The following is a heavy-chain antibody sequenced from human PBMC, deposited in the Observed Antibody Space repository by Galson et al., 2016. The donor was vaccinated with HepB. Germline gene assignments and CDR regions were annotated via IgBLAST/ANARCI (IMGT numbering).Heavy chain of an antibody. J-gene: IGHJ4*02. V-gene: IGHV3-9*01. D-gene: IGHD6-19*01. CDR3: VTDGGPYVGASGEPGNY. Sequence: SLRLSCAASGFNFDDYAMHWVRQRPGKGLEWVSGITLDSGNIVYADSMKGRFTISRDNAKRSLYLQLNSLTPEDTALYYCVTDGGPYVGASGEPGNYWDQGTLVTVPS. CDR2: ITLDSGNI. CDR1: GFNFDDYA.